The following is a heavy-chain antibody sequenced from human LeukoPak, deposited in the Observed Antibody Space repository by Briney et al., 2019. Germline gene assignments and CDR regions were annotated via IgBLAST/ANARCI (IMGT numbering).Heavy chain of an antibody. CDR3: ARGALYDSSGYYYVY. D-gene: IGHD3-22*01. CDR2: IIPIFGTA. CDR1: GGTFSSYA. V-gene: IGHV1-69*01. J-gene: IGHJ4*02. Sequence: SVRVSCKASGGTFSSYAISWVRQAPGQGLEWMGGIIPIFGTANYAQKFQGSVTITADESTSTAYIELSSLRSEDTAVYYCARGALYDSSGYYYVYWGPGTLVTVSS.